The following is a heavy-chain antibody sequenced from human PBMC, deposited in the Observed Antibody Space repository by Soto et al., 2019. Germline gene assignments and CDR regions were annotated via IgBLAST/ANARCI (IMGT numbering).Heavy chain of an antibody. D-gene: IGHD2-8*02. CDR1: GGSISSGGYY. CDR2: IYHSGST. CDR3: ARDKITGLFDY. Sequence: SETLSLTCTVSGGSISSGGYYWSWIRQHPGKGLEWIGYIYHSGSTNYNPSLKSRVTISVDTSKNQFSLKLTSVTAADTAVYYCARDKITGLFDYWGQGTQVTVSS. V-gene: IGHV4-31*03. J-gene: IGHJ4*02.